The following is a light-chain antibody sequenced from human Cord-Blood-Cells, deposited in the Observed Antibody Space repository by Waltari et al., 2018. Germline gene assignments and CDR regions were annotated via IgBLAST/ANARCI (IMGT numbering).Light chain of an antibody. J-gene: IGKJ1*01. V-gene: IGKV1-39*01. Sequence: DIQMTQSPSSLSASVGDRVTITCRASQSISSYLNWYQQKPGKAPKLLIYAASSLQSGVPSRFRGSGSGTDFTLTISSLQPEDFATDYCQQSYSTHQTFGQGTKVEIK. CDR2: AAS. CDR3: QQSYSTHQT. CDR1: QSISSY.